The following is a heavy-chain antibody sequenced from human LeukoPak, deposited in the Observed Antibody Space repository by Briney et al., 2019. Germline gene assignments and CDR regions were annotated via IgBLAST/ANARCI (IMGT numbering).Heavy chain of an antibody. J-gene: IGHJ4*02. Sequence: SETLSLTCTVSGGSISSSSYYWGWIRQPPGKGLEWIGSIYYSGSTYYNPSLKSRVTISVDTSRNQFSLKLSSVTAADTAVYYCARWELLRAGSFDYWGQGTLVTVSP. CDR1: GGSISSSSYY. CDR2: IYYSGST. V-gene: IGHV4-39*01. CDR3: ARWELLRAGSFDY. D-gene: IGHD1-26*01.